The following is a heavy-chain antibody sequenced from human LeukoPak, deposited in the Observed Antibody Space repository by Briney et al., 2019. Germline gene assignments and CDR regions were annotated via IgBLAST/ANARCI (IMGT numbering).Heavy chain of an antibody. V-gene: IGHV3-23*01. D-gene: IGHD2-21*01. CDR3: ARHADCGSGKCSNFEY. CDR2: ITDSGGYT. Sequence: PGGSLRLSCVASGFTFNRYAMSWVRQAPGEGPEWVSTITDSGGYTFYADSAKGRFTISRDNSKNTLFLHMNNLRAEDTAVYYCARHADCGSGKCSNFEYWGQGTLATVSS. J-gene: IGHJ4*02. CDR1: GFTFNRYA.